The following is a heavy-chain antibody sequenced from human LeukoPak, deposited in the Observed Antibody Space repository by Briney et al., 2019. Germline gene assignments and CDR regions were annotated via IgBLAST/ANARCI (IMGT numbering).Heavy chain of an antibody. CDR2: FDPEDGET. D-gene: IGHD1-26*01. Sequence: ASVKVSCTVSGYTLTELSMHWVRQAPGKGLEWMGGFDPEDGETIYAQKFQGRVTMTEDTSTDTAYMELSSLRSEDTAVYYCATDSGSYHSYYFDYWGQGTLVTVSS. CDR1: GYTLTELS. V-gene: IGHV1-24*01. J-gene: IGHJ4*02. CDR3: ATDSGSYHSYYFDY.